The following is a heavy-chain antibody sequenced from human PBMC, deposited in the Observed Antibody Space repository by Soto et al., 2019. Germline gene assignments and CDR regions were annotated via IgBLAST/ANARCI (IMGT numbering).Heavy chain of an antibody. V-gene: IGHV5-51*01. D-gene: IGHD3-16*02. CDR3: ARPPRIFGGVIVMGAFDI. CDR2: IYPGDSDT. Sequence: PGESLKISCKGSGYSFTSYWIGWVRQMPGKGLEWMGIIYPGDSDTRYSPSFQGQVTISADKSISTAYLQWSSLKASDTAMYYCARPPRIFGGVIVMGAFDIWGQGTMVTVSS. J-gene: IGHJ3*02. CDR1: GYSFTSYW.